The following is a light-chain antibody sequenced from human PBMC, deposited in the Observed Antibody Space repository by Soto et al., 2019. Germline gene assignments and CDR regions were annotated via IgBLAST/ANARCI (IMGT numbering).Light chain of an antibody. CDR2: AAS. V-gene: IGKV1-39*01. J-gene: IGKJ4*01. Sequence: DIQMTQSPSSLSASVGDRVTITCRASQSISNYLNWYQQKPGRAPKLLIFAASSLQSGVPSRFSGSGSGTDFTLTISSLQPVDFATYYCQQSYRTPLTFGGGTKVEIK. CDR1: QSISNY. CDR3: QQSYRTPLT.